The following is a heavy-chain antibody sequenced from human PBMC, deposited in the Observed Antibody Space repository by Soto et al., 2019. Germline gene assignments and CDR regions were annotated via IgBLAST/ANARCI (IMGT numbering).Heavy chain of an antibody. V-gene: IGHV1-69*08. CDR3: ARDPARSVYRPLN. CDR1: GGTFSSYT. Sequence: QVQLVQSGAEVKKPGSSVKVSCKASGGTFSSYTISWVRQAPGQGLEWMGRIIPILGIANYAQKFQGRVTITADKSTSTAYMELSSLRSEDTAVYYCARDPARSVYRPLNWGQGTLVTVSS. D-gene: IGHD3-22*01. J-gene: IGHJ4*02. CDR2: IIPILGIA.